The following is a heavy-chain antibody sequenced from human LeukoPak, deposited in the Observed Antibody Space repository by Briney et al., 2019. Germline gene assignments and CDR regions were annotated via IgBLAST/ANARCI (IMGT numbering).Heavy chain of an antibody. CDR3: AKAGSSTICRRFDY. CDR2: ISSSAGST. CDR1: GFTFSSYA. Sequence: PGGSLRLSCAASGFTFSSYAMSWVRQAPGKGLEWVSGISSSAGSTYYADSVKGRFTISRDNSKNTLYLQMNSLRAEDTAVYYCAKAGSSTICRRFDYWGQGTLVTVSS. J-gene: IGHJ4*02. V-gene: IGHV3-23*01. D-gene: IGHD2-2*01.